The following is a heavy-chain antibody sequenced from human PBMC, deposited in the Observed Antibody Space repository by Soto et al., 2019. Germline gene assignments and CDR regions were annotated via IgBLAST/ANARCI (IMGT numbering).Heavy chain of an antibody. CDR1: GFTFSSYA. J-gene: IGHJ3*02. Sequence: QVQLVESGGGVVQPGRSLRLSCAASGFTFSSYAMHWVRQAPGKGLEWVAVISYDGSNKYYADSVKGRFTISRDNXXNTLYLQMNSLRPEDTAVYYCARATSGWYKDAFDIWGQGTMVTVSS. CDR2: ISYDGSNK. D-gene: IGHD6-19*01. CDR3: ARATSGWYKDAFDI. V-gene: IGHV3-30-3*01.